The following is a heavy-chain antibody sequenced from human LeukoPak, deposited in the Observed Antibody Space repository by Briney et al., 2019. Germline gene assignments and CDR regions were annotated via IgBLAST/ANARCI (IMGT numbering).Heavy chain of an antibody. J-gene: IGHJ6*03. V-gene: IGHV4-39*07. Sequence: PSETLSLTCTVSGGSISSSSYYWGWIRQPPGKGLEWFGGTYFSGSTNYNPSLKSRVTISVDTSKNQFSLKLSSVTAADTAVYYCARGATVVTRYYYYYYYMDVWGKGTTVTVSS. CDR2: TYFSGST. CDR1: GGSISSSSYY. CDR3: ARGATVVTRYYYYYYYMDV. D-gene: IGHD4-23*01.